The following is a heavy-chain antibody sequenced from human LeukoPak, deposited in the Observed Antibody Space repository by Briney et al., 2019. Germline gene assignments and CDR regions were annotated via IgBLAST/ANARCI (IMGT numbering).Heavy chain of an antibody. Sequence: GGSLRPSCAASGFTFSSYGMSRVRQAPGKGLEWVSAISGSGGSTYYADSVKGRFTISRDNSKNTLYLQMNSLRAEDTAVYYCAKVQGTMIVVDYFDYWGQGTLVTVSS. CDR2: ISGSGGST. CDR1: GFTFSSYG. V-gene: IGHV3-23*01. D-gene: IGHD3-22*01. CDR3: AKVQGTMIVVDYFDY. J-gene: IGHJ4*02.